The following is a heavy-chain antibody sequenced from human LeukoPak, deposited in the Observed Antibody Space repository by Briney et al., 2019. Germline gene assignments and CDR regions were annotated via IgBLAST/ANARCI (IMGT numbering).Heavy chain of an antibody. Sequence: ASVKVSCKASGYTVTAYYIYWVRQAPGQGLEWMGWVNPNSGDTKYAQKLQGRVTLTRDTSISTAYMELSRLTSDDTAVCYCTRERVGPTTTWGQGTLVTVSS. D-gene: IGHD1-26*01. CDR1: GYTVTAYY. CDR3: TRERVGPTTT. J-gene: IGHJ4*02. CDR2: VNPNSGDT. V-gene: IGHV1-2*02.